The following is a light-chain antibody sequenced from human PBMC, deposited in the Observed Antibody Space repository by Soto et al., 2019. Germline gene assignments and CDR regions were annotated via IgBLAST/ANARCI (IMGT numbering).Light chain of an antibody. V-gene: IGLV1-51*01. CDR1: SSNIGNHY. J-gene: IGLJ2*01. CDR3: GTWDSSLSTVV. CDR2: DND. Sequence: QSVLTQPPSVSAAPGQKVTISCSGSSSNIGNHYVSWYQQFPGTAPKLLIYDNDKRPSGLPDRFSGSKSGSSATLGITGVQTGDEADYYCGTWDSSLSTVVFGEGTKVTVL.